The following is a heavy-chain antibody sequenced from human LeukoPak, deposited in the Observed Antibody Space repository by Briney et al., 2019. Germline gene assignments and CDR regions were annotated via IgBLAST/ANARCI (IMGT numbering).Heavy chain of an antibody. V-gene: IGHV3-48*03. D-gene: IGHD5-12*01. J-gene: IGHJ4*02. CDR2: ISSSGSTI. CDR3: ARALAVGPMFRGYDY. Sequence: GGSLRLSCAASGFTFSSYEMNWVRQAPGKGLEWVSYISSSGSTIYYADSVKGRFTISRDNAKNSLYLQMNSLRSEDMAVYYCARALAVGPMFRGYDYWGQGTLVTVSS. CDR1: GFTFSSYE.